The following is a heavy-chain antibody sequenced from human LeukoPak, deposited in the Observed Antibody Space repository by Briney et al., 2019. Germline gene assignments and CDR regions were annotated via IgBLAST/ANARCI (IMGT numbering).Heavy chain of an antibody. J-gene: IGHJ5*02. CDR1: GFTFSSYS. V-gene: IGHV3-21*01. CDR2: ISTSSNYV. Sequence: GGSLRLSCAASGFTFSSYSMNWVRQAPGKGLEWVSSISTSSNYVYYADSVKGRFTISRDNAKSSLYLQMNSLRAEDTAVYYCASSLFDPWGQGTLVTVSS. CDR3: ASSLFDP.